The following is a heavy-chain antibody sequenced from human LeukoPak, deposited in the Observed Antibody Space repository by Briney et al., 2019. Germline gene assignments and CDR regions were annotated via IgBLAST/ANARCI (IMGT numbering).Heavy chain of an antibody. CDR2: INRGGNEV. D-gene: IGHD1-26*01. CDR3: ARVGAWELQRVFDS. Sequence: GGSLRLSSAASGFTSSDYWITWVRQVPGKGLEWVANINRGGNEVHYVDSVKGRFTISRDNAKNSLYLQLDSLRVEDTAVYYCARVGAWELQRVFDSWGQGTLVTVSS. J-gene: IGHJ4*02. CDR1: GFTSSDYW. V-gene: IGHV3-7*01.